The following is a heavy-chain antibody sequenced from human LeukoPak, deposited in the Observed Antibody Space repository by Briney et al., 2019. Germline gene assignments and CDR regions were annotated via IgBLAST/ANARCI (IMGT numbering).Heavy chain of an antibody. D-gene: IGHD1-26*01. V-gene: IGHV1-69*04. CDR2: IIPILGIA. J-gene: IGHJ4*02. CDR3: ARNIRIARGGSYLYFLYYFDY. Sequence: SVKVSCKASGGTFSSYATSWVRQAPGQGLEWMGRIIPILGIANYAQKFQGRVTITADKSTSTAYMELSSLRSEDTAVYYCARNIRIARGGSYLYFLYYFDYWGQGTLVTVSS. CDR1: GGTFSSYA.